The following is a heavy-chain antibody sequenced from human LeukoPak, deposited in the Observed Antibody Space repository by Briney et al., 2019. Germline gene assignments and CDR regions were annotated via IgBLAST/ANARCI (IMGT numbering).Heavy chain of an antibody. Sequence: GGSLRLFCAASGFTFSSYSMNWVRQAPGKGLEWVSSISSSSSYIYYADSVKGRFTISRDNAKNSLYLQMNSRRAEETAVYYCARPREYCSSASSSYYYYYMDVWGKGTTVTVSS. D-gene: IGHD2-2*01. V-gene: IGHV3-21*01. CDR1: GFTFSSYS. J-gene: IGHJ6*03. CDR2: ISSSSSYI. CDR3: ARPREYCSSASSSYYYYYMDV.